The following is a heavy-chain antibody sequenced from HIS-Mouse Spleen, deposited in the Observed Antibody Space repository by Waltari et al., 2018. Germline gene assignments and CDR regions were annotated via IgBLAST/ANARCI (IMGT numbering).Heavy chain of an antibody. Sequence: QVQLVRSGAEVQKHGASVKVSCKASGSTFTGYYMHGVRQAPGQGLEWMGWINPNSGGTNYAQKFQGRVTMTRDTSISTAYMELSRLRSDDTAVYYCARDREVDWYFDLWGRGTLVTVSS. CDR3: ARDREVDWYFDL. CDR1: GSTFTGYY. V-gene: IGHV1-2*02. D-gene: IGHD1-26*01. CDR2: INPNSGGT. J-gene: IGHJ2*01.